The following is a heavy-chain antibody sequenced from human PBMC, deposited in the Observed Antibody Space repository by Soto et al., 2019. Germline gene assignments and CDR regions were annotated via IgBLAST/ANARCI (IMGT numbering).Heavy chain of an antibody. Sequence: EVQLLESGGGLVQPGGSLRLSCAASGFTFSSYAMSWVRQAPGKGLEWVSAISGSGGSTYYPDSVKGRFTISRDNSKQTLYLQMNSLRAEDTAVYYCAKLGYCSGGSGYRTIDSWGEGILVTVSS. CDR1: GFTFSSYA. CDR3: AKLGYCSGGSGYRTIDS. J-gene: IGHJ4*02. V-gene: IGHV3-23*01. CDR2: ISGSGGST. D-gene: IGHD2-15*01.